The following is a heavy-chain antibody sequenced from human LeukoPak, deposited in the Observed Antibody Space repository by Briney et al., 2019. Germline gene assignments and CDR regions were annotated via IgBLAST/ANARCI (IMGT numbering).Heavy chain of an antibody. CDR2: IYYSGNT. CDR3: ARLPYDTSAAYYCDY. J-gene: IGHJ4*02. D-gene: IGHD3-22*01. V-gene: IGHV4-39*01. CDR1: GVSISSNNLH. Sequence: KPSETLSLTCTVSGVSISSNNLHWGWIRQPPGKGLEWIGNIYYSGNTHYNPSLESRVTISVDASNNRFSLKLGSVTAADTAVYYCARLPYDTSAAYYCDYWGQGTLVSVSS.